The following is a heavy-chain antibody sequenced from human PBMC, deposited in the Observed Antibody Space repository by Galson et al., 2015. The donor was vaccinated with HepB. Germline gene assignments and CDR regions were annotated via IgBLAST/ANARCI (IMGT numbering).Heavy chain of an antibody. J-gene: IGHJ4*02. V-gene: IGHV4-39*07. CDR1: GDSVSSTTYY. CDR3: ARLRLIFDY. Sequence: ETLSLTCTVSGDSVSSTTYYWGWLRQPPGKGLEWIGSVYFSGHTYYNPSLDPSLKSRLTMSLDKSKNQFSLRLTSVTAADAAVYYCARLRLIFDYWGQGTLVTVSS. CDR2: VYFSGHT. D-gene: IGHD6-25*01.